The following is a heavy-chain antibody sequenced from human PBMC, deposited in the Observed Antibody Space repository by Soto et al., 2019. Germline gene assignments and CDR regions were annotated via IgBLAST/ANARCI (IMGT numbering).Heavy chain of an antibody. CDR2: ISSSSSYI. V-gene: IGHV3-21*01. J-gene: IGHJ5*02. CDR3: ARGLGDSSGYYPYWFDP. CDR1: GFTFSSYS. Sequence: VGSLRLSCAASGFTFSSYSMNWVRQAPGKGLEWVSSISSSSSYIYYADSVKGRFTISRDNAKNSLYLQMNSLRAEDTAVYYCARGLGDSSGYYPYWFDPWGQGTLVTVSS. D-gene: IGHD3-22*01.